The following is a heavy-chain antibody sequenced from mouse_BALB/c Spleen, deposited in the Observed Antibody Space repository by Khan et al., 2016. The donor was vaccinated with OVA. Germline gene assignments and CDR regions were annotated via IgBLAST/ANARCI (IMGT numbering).Heavy chain of an antibody. V-gene: IGHV1-20*02. CDR1: GYSFTGYF. CDR2: INPHIGET. Sequence: VQLQQSGPDLVRPGASVKISCKASGYSFTGYFMYWVMQSHGKSLEWIGRINPHIGETFYNQRFKDKATLTVDESSSTAHMELRSLASEDSAVYYCTRIYRSDFDYWGQGTTLTVSS. D-gene: IGHD1-1*01. J-gene: IGHJ2*01. CDR3: TRIYRSDFDY.